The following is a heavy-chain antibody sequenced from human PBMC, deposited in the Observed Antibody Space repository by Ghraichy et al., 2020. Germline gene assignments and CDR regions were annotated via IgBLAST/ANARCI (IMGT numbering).Heavy chain of an antibody. CDR3: ATATAEKSITMVRGLKVYSYYGLDV. CDR1: GASISSSSFY. V-gene: IGHV4-39*01. CDR2: IYYSGST. J-gene: IGHJ6*02. Sequence: SETLSLTCTVSGASISSSSFYWGWVRQPPGRGLEWIGSIYYSGSTFYNPSLKSRVTISVDTSKNQFSLKLSSVTAADTAVYYCATATAEKSITMVRGLKVYSYYGLDVWGQGTTVTVAS. D-gene: IGHD3-10*01.